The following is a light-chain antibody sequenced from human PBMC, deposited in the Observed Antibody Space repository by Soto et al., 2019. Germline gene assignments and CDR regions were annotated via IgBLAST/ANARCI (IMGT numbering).Light chain of an antibody. CDR3: QSYDSSLSGFVI. CDR2: GNN. CDR1: SSNIGAGFD. J-gene: IGLJ7*01. V-gene: IGLV1-40*01. Sequence: QLVLTQPPSVSGAPGQRVTISCTGSSSNIGAGFDVHWYQQLPGTAPKLLIYGNNNRPSGVPDRFSGSKSGTSASLAITGLQTDDEAHYYCQSYDSSLSGFVIFGGGTQLTVL.